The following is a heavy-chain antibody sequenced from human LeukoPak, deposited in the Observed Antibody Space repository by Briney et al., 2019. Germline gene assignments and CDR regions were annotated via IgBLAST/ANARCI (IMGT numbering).Heavy chain of an antibody. Sequence: ASVKVSCKASGYTFTSYGISWVRQAPGQGLEWMGWISAYNGNTNYAQKLQGRVTMTTDTSTSTAYMELRSLRSDDTAVYYCARDSKRITMVRGVIRGSYNWFDPWGQGTLVTVSS. CDR1: GYTFTSYG. J-gene: IGHJ5*02. V-gene: IGHV1-18*01. CDR2: ISAYNGNT. D-gene: IGHD3-10*01. CDR3: ARDSKRITMVRGVIRGSYNWFDP.